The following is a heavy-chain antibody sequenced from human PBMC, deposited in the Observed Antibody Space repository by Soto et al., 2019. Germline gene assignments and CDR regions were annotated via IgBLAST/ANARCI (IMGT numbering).Heavy chain of an antibody. CDR3: ARLEWLPNWFDP. CDR2: IYYSGNA. J-gene: IGHJ5*02. D-gene: IGHD5-12*01. Sequence: SETLSLTCSVSDDSINSDKYYWGWIRQPPGKGLEWIGYIYYSGNANYNPSLKSRVTISLDTSKNQFSLKLSSVAAADTAVYYCARLEWLPNWFDPWGQGTLVTVSS. V-gene: IGHV4-61*05. CDR1: DDSINSDKYY.